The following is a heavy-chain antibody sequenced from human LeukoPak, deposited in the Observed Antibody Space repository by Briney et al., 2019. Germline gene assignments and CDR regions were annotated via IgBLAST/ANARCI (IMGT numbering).Heavy chain of an antibody. V-gene: IGHV4-61*08. D-gene: IGHD3-22*01. J-gene: IGHJ4*02. CDR2: IYYSGST. CDR3: ARADDSSGYIHTYFDY. CDR1: GGSISSGGYY. Sequence: SETLSLTCTVSGGSISSGGYYWSWIRQHPGKGLEWIGYIYYSGSTNYNPSLKSRVTISVDTSKNQFSLKLSSVTAADTAVYYCARADDSSGYIHTYFDYWGQGTLVTVSS.